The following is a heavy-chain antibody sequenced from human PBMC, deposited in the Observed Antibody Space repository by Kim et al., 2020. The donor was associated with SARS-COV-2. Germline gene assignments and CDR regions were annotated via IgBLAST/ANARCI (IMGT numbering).Heavy chain of an antibody. V-gene: IGHV3-53*01. CDR3: ARESVR. CDR2: IYRGGST. D-gene: IGHD3-3*01. J-gene: IGHJ6*02. Sequence: IYRGGSTYYADSVKGLFTISRNNSKNTLYLQMNSLRAEDTAVYYCARESVRWGQGTTVTVSS.